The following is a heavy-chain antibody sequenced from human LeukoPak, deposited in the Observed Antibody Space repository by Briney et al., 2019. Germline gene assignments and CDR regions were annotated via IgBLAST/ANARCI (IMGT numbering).Heavy chain of an antibody. D-gene: IGHD6-19*01. CDR2: IGTAGDT. J-gene: IGHJ4*02. CDR3: ARGSSGWYVDY. Sequence: PGGSLRLSCAVSGFTFSSYDMHWVRQATGKGLEWVSAIGTAGDTYYPGSVKGRFTISRENAKNSLYLQMNSLRAGDTAVYYCARGSSGWYVDYWGQGTLVTVSS. CDR1: GFTFSSYD. V-gene: IGHV3-13*01.